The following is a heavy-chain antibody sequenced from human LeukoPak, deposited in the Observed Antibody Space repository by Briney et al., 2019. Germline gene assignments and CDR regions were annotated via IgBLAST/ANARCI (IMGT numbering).Heavy chain of an antibody. D-gene: IGHD5-18*01. CDR3: ARDRGYSSFDY. CDR1: GFTFSTSL. CDR2: IKEDGSQK. V-gene: IGHV3-7*05. Sequence: GGSLRLSCAASGFTFSTSLMDWVRQAPGKGLEWVAKIKEDGSQKYYVDSVKGRFTISKDNAKNSLYLQMNSLRPEDTAVYYCARDRGYSSFDYWGQGTLVTVPS. J-gene: IGHJ4*02.